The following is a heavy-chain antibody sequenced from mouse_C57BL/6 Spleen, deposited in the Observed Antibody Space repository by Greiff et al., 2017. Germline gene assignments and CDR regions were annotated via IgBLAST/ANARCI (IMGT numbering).Heavy chain of an antibody. CDR2: ISYDGSN. CDR3: ARETGYYAMDY. J-gene: IGHJ4*01. D-gene: IGHD4-1*01. Sequence: EVKLQESGPGLVKPSQSLSLTCSVTGYSITSGYYWNWIRQFPGNKLEWMGYISYDGSNNYNPSLKNRISITRDTSKNLFFLKLNSVTTEDTATYYCARETGYYAMDYWGQGTSVTVSS. CDR1: GYSITSGYY. V-gene: IGHV3-6*01.